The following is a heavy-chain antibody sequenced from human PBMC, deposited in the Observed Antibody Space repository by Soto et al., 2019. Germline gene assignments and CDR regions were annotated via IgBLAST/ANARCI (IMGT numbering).Heavy chain of an antibody. CDR1: GFTFSTYN. V-gene: IGHV3-21*01. D-gene: IGHD6-13*01. CDR2: ISSSSSFI. Sequence: LRLSCAASGFTFSTYNMNWVRQAPGKGLEWVSSISSSSSFIYYVDSVRGRFTISRDNAKNSLYLQMSSLRAEDTAVYYCARDYYSSNWENGCYYSAMDVWGQGTTVTVSS. J-gene: IGHJ6*02. CDR3: ARDYYSSNWENGCYYSAMDV.